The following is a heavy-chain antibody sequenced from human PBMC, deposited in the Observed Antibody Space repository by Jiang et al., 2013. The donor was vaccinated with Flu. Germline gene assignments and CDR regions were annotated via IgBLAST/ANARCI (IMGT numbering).Heavy chain of an antibody. D-gene: IGHD2-21*02. CDR3: ARPGVVLAYCGGDCYSYAFDI. CDR1: GYTFTSYG. V-gene: IGHV1-18*01. J-gene: IGHJ3*02. CDR2: ISAYNGNT. Sequence: SVKVSCKASGYTFTSYGISWVRQAPGQGLEWMGWISAYNGNTNYAQKLQGRVTMTTDTSTSTAYMELRSLRSDDTAVYYCARPGVVLAYCGGDCYSYAFDIWGQGTMVTVSS.